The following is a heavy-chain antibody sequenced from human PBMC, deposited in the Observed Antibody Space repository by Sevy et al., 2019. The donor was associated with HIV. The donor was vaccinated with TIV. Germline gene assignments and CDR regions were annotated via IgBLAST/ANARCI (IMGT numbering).Heavy chain of an antibody. CDR3: ARLRDGYNYYFDY. J-gene: IGHJ4*02. D-gene: IGHD5-12*01. V-gene: IGHV4-38-2*01. Sequence: SETLSLTCAVSGYSISSGYYWGWIRQPPGKGLEWIGSIYHSGSTYYNTSLKSRVTISVDTSKNQFSLRLRSVTAADTAVYYCARLRDGYNYYFDYWGQGTLVTVSS. CDR2: IYHSGST. CDR1: GYSISSGYY.